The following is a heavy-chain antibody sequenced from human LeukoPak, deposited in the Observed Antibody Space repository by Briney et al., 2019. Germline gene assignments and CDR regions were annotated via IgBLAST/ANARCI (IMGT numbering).Heavy chain of an antibody. CDR2: ISYDGSNK. D-gene: IGHD6-19*01. Sequence: GRSLRLSCAASGFTFSSYAMHWVRQAPGKGLEWVAVISYDGSNKYYADSVKGRFTISRDNSKNTLYLQMNSLRAEDTAVYYCARVKYSSGWADYWGQGTLVTVSS. CDR1: GFTFSSYA. J-gene: IGHJ4*02. CDR3: ARVKYSSGWADY. V-gene: IGHV3-30*04.